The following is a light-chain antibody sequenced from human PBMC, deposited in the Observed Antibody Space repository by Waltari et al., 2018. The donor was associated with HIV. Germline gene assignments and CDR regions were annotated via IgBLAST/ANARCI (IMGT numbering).Light chain of an antibody. CDR1: QSILSTAGNRHD. Sequence: DIVMTQSPDSLAVSLGERATINCKSSQSILSTAGNRHDLAWYQQRPGQAPNLLIYWASTRESGVPDRFSGSGSGTDFTRTINSLQAEDVAVYYCQQYYDVPYTFGQGTKLDI. V-gene: IGKV4-1*01. CDR3: QQYYDVPYT. J-gene: IGKJ2*01. CDR2: WAS.